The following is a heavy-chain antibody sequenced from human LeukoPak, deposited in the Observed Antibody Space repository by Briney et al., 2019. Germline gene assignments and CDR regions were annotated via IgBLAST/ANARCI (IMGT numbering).Heavy chain of an antibody. Sequence: SETPSPTSTVSAGSTSSSGYYYSCIRHHPRKNLEWSGYIYYSGSTYYNPSLKSRVTISVDTSKNQFSLKLSSVTAADTAVYYCALTSRDGYNLNWFDPWGQGTLVTVSS. D-gene: IGHD5-24*01. CDR2: IYYSGST. J-gene: IGHJ5*02. CDR3: ALTSRDGYNLNWFDP. V-gene: IGHV4-31*03. CDR1: AGSTSSSGYY.